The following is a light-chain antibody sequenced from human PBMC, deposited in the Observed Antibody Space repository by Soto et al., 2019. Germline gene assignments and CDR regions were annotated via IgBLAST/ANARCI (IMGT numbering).Light chain of an antibody. CDR2: GAS. CDR3: QQFGSSPGFT. Sequence: EIVLTQSPGTLSLSPGERATLSCRASQSINNRYLAWYQQKPGQAPRLLIYGASSRATGIPDRFIGSGSGTDFTLTISRLEPSHFAADQFQQFGSSPGFTFGPGTKVDIK. J-gene: IGKJ3*01. V-gene: IGKV3-20*01. CDR1: QSINNRY.